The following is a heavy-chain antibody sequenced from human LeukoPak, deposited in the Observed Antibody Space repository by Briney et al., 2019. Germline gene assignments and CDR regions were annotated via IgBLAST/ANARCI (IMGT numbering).Heavy chain of an antibody. V-gene: IGHV4-61*02. D-gene: IGHD6-19*01. Sequence: SETLSLTCTVSGGSISSGSYYWSWIRQPAGKGLEWIGRIYISGSTNYNPSLKSRVTISVDTSKNQFSLKLSSVTAADTAVYYCARARDAWPVAGSIDYWGQGTLVTVSS. CDR3: ARARDAWPVAGSIDY. CDR2: IYISGST. CDR1: GGSISSGSYY. J-gene: IGHJ4*02.